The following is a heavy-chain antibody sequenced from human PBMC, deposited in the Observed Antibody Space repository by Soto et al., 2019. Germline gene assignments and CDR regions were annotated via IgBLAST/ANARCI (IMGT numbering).Heavy chain of an antibody. CDR2: IYYRGST. J-gene: IGHJ5*02. CDR3: ARGEVVPVAGTGWFDP. CDR1: GGSISSGGYY. Sequence: QVQLQESGPGRLKPSQTLSLTCTVSGGSISSGGYYWSCIRQHPATGLEWIGYIYYRGSTYYNPCLKSRVTISVDTSKNQFSLNLRSVTAADTAVYYCARGEVVPVAGTGWFDPWGQGTLVTVSS. V-gene: IGHV4-31*03. D-gene: IGHD6-19*01.